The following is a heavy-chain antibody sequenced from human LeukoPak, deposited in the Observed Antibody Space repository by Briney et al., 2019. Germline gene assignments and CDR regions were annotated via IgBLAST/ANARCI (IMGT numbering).Heavy chain of an antibody. CDR3: ARRDGYNHVDY. Sequence: HEESLKISCKASGYTFTDYWIAWVRQMPGKGLELMGIVYPDDSDTRYSPSFQGQVTISADESINTAYLQWSGLKASDTAIYYCARRDGYNHVDYWGQGTLVTVSS. CDR1: GYTFTDYW. V-gene: IGHV5-51*01. J-gene: IGHJ4*02. CDR2: VYPDDSDT. D-gene: IGHD5-24*01.